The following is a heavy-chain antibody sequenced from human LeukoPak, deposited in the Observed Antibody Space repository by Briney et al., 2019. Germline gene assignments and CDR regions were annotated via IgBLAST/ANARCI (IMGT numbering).Heavy chain of an antibody. Sequence: GGSLRLSCAASRFTFSSYLMSWVSQAPGKGLEWVANIKQDGSEKYYVDSVKGRFTNSRDNAKNSLYLQMNSLRAEDTAVYYCEGGPTHAFDIWGQGTMVTVSS. CDR3: EGGPTHAFDI. CDR1: RFTFSSYL. J-gene: IGHJ3*02. V-gene: IGHV3-7*04. CDR2: IKQDGSEK.